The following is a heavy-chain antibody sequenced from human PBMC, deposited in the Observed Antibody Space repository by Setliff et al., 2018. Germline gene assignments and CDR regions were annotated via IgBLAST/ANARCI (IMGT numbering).Heavy chain of an antibody. D-gene: IGHD1-26*01. CDR3: ARSPSSGAYWNPRPFYSDY. CDR1: GASITSGGFY. J-gene: IGHJ4*02. V-gene: IGHV4-61*09. CDR2: ISPSGST. Sequence: SETLSLTCSVSGASITSGGFYWAWIRQPAGKGLEWIGHISPSGSTTYNPSVKSRVTISLDTSKNHFSLKLDSVTAADTALYYCARSPSSGAYWNPRPFYSDYWARGTLVTVSS.